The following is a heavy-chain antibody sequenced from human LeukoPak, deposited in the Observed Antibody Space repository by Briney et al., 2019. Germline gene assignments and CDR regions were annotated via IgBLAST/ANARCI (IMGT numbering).Heavy chain of an antibody. J-gene: IGHJ5*02. CDR3: ARDSPRTGP. D-gene: IGHD1-1*01. CDR2: MNQDGSEI. CDR1: GFTFSRYW. Sequence: GSLRLSCVGSGFTFSRYWLNWVRQAPGKGLEWVANMNQDGSEIYYLDSVKGRFTISRDNAKNSVYLQMNGLKAEDTAVYYCARDSPRTGPWGQGILVTVSS. V-gene: IGHV3-7*01.